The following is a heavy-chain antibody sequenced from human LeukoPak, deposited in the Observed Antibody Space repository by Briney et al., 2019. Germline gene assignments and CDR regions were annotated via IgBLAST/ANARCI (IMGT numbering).Heavy chain of an antibody. Sequence: GGSLRLSCAASGFTFSSYSMNWVRQAPGKGLEWVSYISSSSSTIYYADSVKGRFTISRDNSKNTLYLQMNSLRAEDTDVYYCAKDPYYYDSSGYRSDFDYWGQGTLVTVSS. CDR1: GFTFSSYS. CDR3: AKDPYYYDSSGYRSDFDY. CDR2: ISSSSSTI. V-gene: IGHV3-48*01. J-gene: IGHJ4*02. D-gene: IGHD3-22*01.